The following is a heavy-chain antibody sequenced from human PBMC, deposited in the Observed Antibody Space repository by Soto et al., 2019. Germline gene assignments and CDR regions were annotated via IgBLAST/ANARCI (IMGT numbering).Heavy chain of an antibody. CDR3: ARETIVVVAATPYYYYGMYF. CDR2: INPSGGST. J-gene: IGHJ6*02. D-gene: IGHD2-15*01. CDR1: GYTFTSYY. Sequence: ASVKVSCKASGYTFTSYYMHWVRQAPGQGLEWMGIINPSGGSTSYAQKFQGRVTMTRDTSTSTVYMELSSLRSEDTAVYYCARETIVVVAATPYYYYGMYFSAQGTTVTVSS. V-gene: IGHV1-46*01.